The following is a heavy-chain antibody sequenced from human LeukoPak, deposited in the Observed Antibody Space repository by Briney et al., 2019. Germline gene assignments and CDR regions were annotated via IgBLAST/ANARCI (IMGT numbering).Heavy chain of an antibody. Sequence: ASVKVSFKASGYTFTSYYMHWVRQAPGQGLEWMGIINPSGGSTSYAQKFQGRVTMTRDMSTSTVYMELSSLRSEDTAVYYCARGYCSSTSCYTFDLWGRGTLVTVSS. CDR3: ARGYCSSTSCYTFDL. D-gene: IGHD2-2*02. CDR1: GYTFTSYY. J-gene: IGHJ2*01. CDR2: INPSGGST. V-gene: IGHV1-46*01.